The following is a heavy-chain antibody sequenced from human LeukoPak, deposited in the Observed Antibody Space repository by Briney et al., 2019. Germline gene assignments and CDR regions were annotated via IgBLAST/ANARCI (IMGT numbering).Heavy chain of an antibody. J-gene: IGHJ4*02. D-gene: IGHD2-2*01. Sequence: GGSLRLSCAASGFTFSSYGMHWVRQAPGKGLEWVAFIRYDGSNKYYADSVKGRFTISRDNSKNTLYLQMNSLRAEDTAVYYCARGRAVVPALNDYWGQGTLVTVSS. CDR3: ARGRAVVPALNDY. CDR1: GFTFSSYG. CDR2: IRYDGSNK. V-gene: IGHV3-30*02.